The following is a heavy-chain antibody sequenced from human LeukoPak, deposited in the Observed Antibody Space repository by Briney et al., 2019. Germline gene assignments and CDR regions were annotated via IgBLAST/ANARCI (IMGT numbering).Heavy chain of an antibody. D-gene: IGHD3-22*01. V-gene: IGHV1-69*06. CDR1: GGTFSSYA. Sequence: ASVKVSCKASGGTFSSYAISWVRQAPGQGFEWMGGIIRIIGTTNYAQKFQGRVTITADKSTSTAYMELSRLRSDDTAVYYCARPNYYDSSGYHRAYYYYMDVWGKGTTVTVSS. CDR3: ARPNYYDSSGYHRAYYYYMDV. J-gene: IGHJ6*03. CDR2: IIRIIGTT.